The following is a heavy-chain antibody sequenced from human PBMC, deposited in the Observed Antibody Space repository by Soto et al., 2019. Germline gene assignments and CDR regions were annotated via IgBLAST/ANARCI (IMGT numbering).Heavy chain of an antibody. J-gene: IGHJ5*02. CDR3: AREREGHMVRGVMAWFDP. Sequence: SETLSLTCAVSSGSISSSNWWSWVRPPPGKGLEWIGEIYHSGSTNYNPSLKSRVTISVDKSKNQFSLKLSSVTAADTAVYYCAREREGHMVRGVMAWFDPWGQGTLVTVSS. D-gene: IGHD3-10*01. CDR2: IYHSGST. V-gene: IGHV4-4*02. CDR1: SGSISSSNW.